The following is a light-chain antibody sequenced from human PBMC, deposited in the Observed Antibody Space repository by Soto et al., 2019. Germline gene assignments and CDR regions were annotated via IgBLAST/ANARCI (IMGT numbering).Light chain of an antibody. J-gene: IGLJ2*01. CDR3: SSYASSSTLL. Sequence: QSALTQPASVSGSPGQSITISCTGTSSDIGYYNYVSWYQQHPGKAPKLIIHDVSDRPSGVSNRFSGSKSGNTASLTISGVQAEDEADYYCSSYASSSTLLFGGGTKVTVL. CDR2: DVS. V-gene: IGLV2-14*01. CDR1: SSDIGYYNY.